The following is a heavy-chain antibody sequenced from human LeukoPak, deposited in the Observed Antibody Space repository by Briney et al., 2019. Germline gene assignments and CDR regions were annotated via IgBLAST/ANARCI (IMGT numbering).Heavy chain of an antibody. CDR2: IRAYNGNT. V-gene: IGHV1-18*01. J-gene: IGHJ4*02. D-gene: IGHD6-13*01. CDR1: RYTFTSYG. Sequence: GASVKVSYKASRYTFTSYGISWGRQAPGHGLEWMGWIRAYNGNTNDAQKIPGRVTRTTDTSPSTAYMELRSLRSDDTAVYYCARGWIARYSSSWTFDYWGQGTLVTVSS. CDR3: ARGWIARYSSSWTFDY.